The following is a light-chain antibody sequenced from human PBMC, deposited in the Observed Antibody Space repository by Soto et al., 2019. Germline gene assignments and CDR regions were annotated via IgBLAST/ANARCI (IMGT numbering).Light chain of an antibody. V-gene: IGKV3-15*01. J-gene: IGKJ2*01. Sequence: EVVLTQSPATLSVSPGDRATLSCRASQSVSRNLAWYQQKPGQAPRLLIYGASTRATGVPARFSGSGSATEVTLSISSLQSEEVAVYYCQQYGDLPPETFGQGTKLEI. CDR1: QSVSRN. CDR2: GAS. CDR3: QQYGDLPPET.